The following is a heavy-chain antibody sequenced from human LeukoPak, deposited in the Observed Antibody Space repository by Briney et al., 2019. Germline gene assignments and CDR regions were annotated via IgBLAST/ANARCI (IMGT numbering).Heavy chain of an antibody. J-gene: IGHJ6*03. D-gene: IGHD2-15*01. CDR3: ARDRRYCSGGSCSRPGTDYYYYYMDV. CDR2: IIPIFGTA. Sequence: SVKVSFKASGGTFSSYAISWVRQAPGQGLEWMGGIIPIFGTANYAQKFQGRVTITTDESTSTAYMELSSLRSEDTAVYYCARDRRYCSGGSCSRPGTDYYYYYMDVWGKGTTVTVSS. CDR1: GGTFSSYA. V-gene: IGHV1-69*05.